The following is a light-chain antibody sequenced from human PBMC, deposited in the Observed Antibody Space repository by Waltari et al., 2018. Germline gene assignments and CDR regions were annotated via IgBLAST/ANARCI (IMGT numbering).Light chain of an antibody. CDR1: QDIRFH. V-gene: IGKV1-9*01. CDR2: AAS. CDR3: QQLNDYPLT. Sequence: IQLTQSPSSLSASVGDRVTITCRASQDIRFHLAWYQQKPGKAPNLLIFAASTLQSGVPSRFSGSGFGTDFTLTISGLQAEDFATYYCQQLNDYPLTFGGGTKLEIK. J-gene: IGKJ4*01.